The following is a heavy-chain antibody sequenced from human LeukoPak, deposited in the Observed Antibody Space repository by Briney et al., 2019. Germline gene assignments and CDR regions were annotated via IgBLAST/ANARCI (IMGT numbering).Heavy chain of an antibody. V-gene: IGHV1-18*01. CDR2: ISAYNGNT. CDR1: GYTFTSYG. J-gene: IGHJ4*02. CDR3: ARAGPTVTTRGVLAFDY. D-gene: IGHD4-17*01. Sequence: ASVKVSCKASGYTFTSYGISWVRQAPGQGLEWMGWISAYNGNTNYAQKLQGRVTMTTDASTSTAYMELRSLRSDDTAVYYCARAGPTVTTRGVLAFDYWGQGTLVTVSS.